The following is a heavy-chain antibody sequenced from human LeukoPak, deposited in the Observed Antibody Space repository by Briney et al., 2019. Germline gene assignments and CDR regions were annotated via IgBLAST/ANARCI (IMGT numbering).Heavy chain of an antibody. V-gene: IGHV1-18*01. D-gene: IGHD6-19*01. J-gene: IGHJ4*02. Sequence: GASVNVSRMASGYTFTSYGISWVRQAPGQGLEWMGWISAYNGNTNYAQKLQGRVTMTTDTSTSTAYMELRSRRSDDTAVYYCAREGSGWFIDYWGQGTLVTVSS. CDR1: GYTFTSYG. CDR3: AREGSGWFIDY. CDR2: ISAYNGNT.